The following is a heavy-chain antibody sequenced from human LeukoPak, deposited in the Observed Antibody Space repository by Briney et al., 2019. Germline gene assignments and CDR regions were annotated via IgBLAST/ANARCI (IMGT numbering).Heavy chain of an antibody. CDR2: MNTKTGDP. J-gene: IGHJ4*02. V-gene: IGHV7-4-1*01. D-gene: IGHD3-16*01. CDR1: GYIFTTYA. Sequence: ASVKVSCKTSGYIFTTYAMNWVRRAPGQRLEWMGWMNTKTGDPTYAQGFTGRFVFSLDTSVNTAYLQIRSLKAEDTAVYFCARGGVGLVAPSYCGQGTLVTVSS. CDR3: ARGGVGLVAPSY.